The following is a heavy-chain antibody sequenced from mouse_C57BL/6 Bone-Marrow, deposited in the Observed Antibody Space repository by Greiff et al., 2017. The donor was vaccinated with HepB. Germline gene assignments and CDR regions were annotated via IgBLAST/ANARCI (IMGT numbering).Heavy chain of an antibody. Sequence: QVQLQQPGAELVMPGASVKLSCKASGYTFTSYWMHWVKQRPGQGLEWIGEIDPSDSYTNYNQKFKGKSTLTVDKSSSTAYMQLSSLTPEDSAVYYGARHYGYDRGFAYWGQGTLVTVSA. D-gene: IGHD2-2*01. CDR2: IDPSDSYT. V-gene: IGHV1-69*01. CDR3: ARHYGYDRGFAY. CDR1: GYTFTSYW. J-gene: IGHJ3*01.